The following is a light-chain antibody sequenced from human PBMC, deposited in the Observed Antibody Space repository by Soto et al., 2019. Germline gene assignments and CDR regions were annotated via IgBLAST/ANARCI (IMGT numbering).Light chain of an antibody. Sequence: DIQMTQSPSTLSASVGDRVIITCRASQSIGSWLAWYQQKPGKAPKLLIYDASTLESGVPSRIWGSGSGTEFTLTISRLHPDDFAAYYCQQLSGYPWTFGQGTKVDI. CDR3: QQLSGYPWT. CDR1: QSIGSW. J-gene: IGKJ1*01. V-gene: IGKV1-5*01. CDR2: DAS.